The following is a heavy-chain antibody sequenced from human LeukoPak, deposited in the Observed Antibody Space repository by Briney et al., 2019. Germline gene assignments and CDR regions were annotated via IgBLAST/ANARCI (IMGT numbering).Heavy chain of an antibody. J-gene: IGHJ4*02. CDR2: ISGSGANT. CDR1: GFTFSHYA. D-gene: IGHD3-22*01. CDR3: AKEGGITMIVVVPPVL. V-gene: IGHV3-23*01. Sequence: GGSLRLSCAASGFTFSHYAMSWVRQAPGKGLEWVSGISGSGANTYYADSVKGRFTISRDNSKNTLYLQMNSLRAEDTAVYYCAKEGGITMIVVVPPVLWGQGTLVTVSS.